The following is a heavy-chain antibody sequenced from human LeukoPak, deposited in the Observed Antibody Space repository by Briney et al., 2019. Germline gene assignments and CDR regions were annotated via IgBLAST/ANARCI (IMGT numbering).Heavy chain of an antibody. J-gene: IGHJ4*02. D-gene: IGHD6-19*01. CDR1: GFTLSSYG. CDR2: IRYDRRNN. CDR3: AKGQGPGIAVATDF. Sequence: GGSLRLSCAPSGFTLSSYGVHWVRQAPGKGVEWVAFIRYDRRNNYYADSVKGRFTIPRDNSKNTLYLQMNSLRDGDTAVYYCAKGQGPGIAVATDFGGQGTVVSVSS. V-gene: IGHV3-30*02.